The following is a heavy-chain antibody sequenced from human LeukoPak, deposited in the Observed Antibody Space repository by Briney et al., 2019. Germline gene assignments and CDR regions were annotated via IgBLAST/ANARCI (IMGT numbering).Heavy chain of an antibody. Sequence: PGGSLRLSCAASGFTFSSYAMHWVRQAPGKGLEYVSAISSNGGSTYYANSVKGRFTISRDNSKNTLYLQMNSLRAEDTAVYYCAKYSGNAYFDYWGQGTLVTVSS. CDR1: GFTFSSYA. CDR2: ISSNGGST. J-gene: IGHJ4*02. CDR3: AKYSGNAYFDY. D-gene: IGHD1-1*01. V-gene: IGHV3-64*01.